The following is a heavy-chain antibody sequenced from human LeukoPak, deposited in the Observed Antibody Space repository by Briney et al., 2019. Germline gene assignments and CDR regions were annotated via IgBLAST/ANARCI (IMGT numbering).Heavy chain of an antibody. J-gene: IGHJ4*02. CDR1: GFSFSVYE. V-gene: IGHV3-48*03. D-gene: IGHD6-19*01. CDR2: ISSSGSIT. CDR3: TTLTVAPNFDY. Sequence: PGGSLRLSCAASGFSFSVYEMHWVRQAPGKGLEWISDISSSGSITYYADSVRGRFSTSRDNAKNSLYLQMNSLRAEDTAVYYCTTLTVAPNFDYWGQGALVTVS.